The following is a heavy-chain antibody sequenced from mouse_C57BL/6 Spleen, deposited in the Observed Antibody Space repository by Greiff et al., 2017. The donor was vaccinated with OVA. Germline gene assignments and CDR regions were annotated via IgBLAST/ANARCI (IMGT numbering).Heavy chain of an antibody. CDR3: ARNDGSSYTWFAY. V-gene: IGHV1-50*01. J-gene: IGHJ3*01. Sequence: VQLQQPGAELVKPGASVKLSCKASGYTFTSYWMQWVHQRPGPGLEWIGELDPSDSYTNYHQKFTGKAKLTVDTSSSTAYMQRSSLTSEDSAVYYCARNDGSSYTWFAYWGQGTLVTVAA. CDR2: LDPSDSYT. D-gene: IGHD1-1*01. CDR1: GYTFTSYW.